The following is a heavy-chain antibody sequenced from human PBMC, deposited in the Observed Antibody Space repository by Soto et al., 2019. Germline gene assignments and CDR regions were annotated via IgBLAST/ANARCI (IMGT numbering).Heavy chain of an antibody. J-gene: IGHJ5*02. V-gene: IGHV5-51*01. CDR1: GYSFTSYW. CDR2: IYPGDSDT. CDR3: ARTYCSSTSCYRNWFDP. D-gene: IGHD2-2*01. Sequence: PGESLKISCKGSGYSFTSYWIGWVRQMPGKGLEWMGIIYPGDSDTRYSPSFQGQVTISADKSISTAYLQWSSLKASDTAIYYCARTYCSSTSCYRNWFDPWGQGTLVTVSS.